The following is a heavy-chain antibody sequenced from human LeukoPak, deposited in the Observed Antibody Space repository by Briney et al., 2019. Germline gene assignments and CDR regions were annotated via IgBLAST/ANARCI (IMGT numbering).Heavy chain of an antibody. Sequence: SQTLSLTCAVSGGSISSGGYSWSWIRQPPGKGLEWIGYIYHSGSTYYNPSLKSRVTISVDRSKNQFSLKLSSVTAADTAVYYCARAVPAAVRYWYFDLWGRGTLVTVSS. CDR2: IYHSGST. D-gene: IGHD2-2*01. CDR1: GGSISSGGYS. V-gene: IGHV4-30-2*01. CDR3: ARAVPAAVRYWYFDL. J-gene: IGHJ2*01.